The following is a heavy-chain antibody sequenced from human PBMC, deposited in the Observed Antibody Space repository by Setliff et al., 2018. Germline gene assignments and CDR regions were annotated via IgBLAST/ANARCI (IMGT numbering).Heavy chain of an antibody. CDR1: GFTFSSYG. V-gene: IGHV3-33*06. CDR3: AKEAANYYYYMDV. CDR2: IRYDGSNK. J-gene: IGHJ6*03. Sequence: GGSLRLSCAASGFTFSSYGMHWVRQAPGKGLEWVAVIRYDGSNKYYADSVKGRFTISRDNAKNTLYLQMNSLRAEDTAVYYCAKEAANYYYYMDVWGKGTTVTVSS. D-gene: IGHD2-15*01.